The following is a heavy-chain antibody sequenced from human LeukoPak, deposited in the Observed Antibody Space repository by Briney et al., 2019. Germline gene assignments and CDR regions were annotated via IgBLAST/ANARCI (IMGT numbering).Heavy chain of an antibody. D-gene: IGHD5-18*01. CDR3: AKGGYSNGRYYYYYMDV. Sequence: GGSLRLSCAASGFTFSSYAMTWVRQAPGKGLEWVSSFSFNGESTYYADSAKGRSTISRDNSKNKLYLQMNSLRAEDTAVYYCAKGGYSNGRYYYYYMDVWGEGTTVTVSS. CDR2: FSFNGEST. J-gene: IGHJ6*03. V-gene: IGHV3-23*01. CDR1: GFTFSSYA.